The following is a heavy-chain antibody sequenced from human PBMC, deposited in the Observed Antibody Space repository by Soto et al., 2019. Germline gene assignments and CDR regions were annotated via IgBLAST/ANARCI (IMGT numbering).Heavy chain of an antibody. CDR2: ISYDGSNK. D-gene: IGHD6-13*01. CDR3: AKDAGHGYSSSWHYRAHSQNWFDP. Sequence: GGSLRLSCAASGFTFSSFTMHWVRQAPGKGLEWVAVISYDGSNKYYADSVKGRFTISRDNSKNTLYLQMNSLRAEDTAVYYCAKDAGHGYSSSWHYRAHSQNWFDPWGQGTLVTVSS. CDR1: GFTFSSFT. V-gene: IGHV3-30*04. J-gene: IGHJ5*02.